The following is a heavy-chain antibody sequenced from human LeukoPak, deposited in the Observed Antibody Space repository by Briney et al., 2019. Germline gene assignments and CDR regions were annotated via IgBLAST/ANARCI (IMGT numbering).Heavy chain of an antibody. J-gene: IGHJ3*01. Sequence: GASVKVSCKASGYTFTSYGISWVRQAPGQGLEWMGWISTYNGNTNYAQKLQGRVTLTTDTSTSTAYMELRSLRSDDTAVYYCARNQYYYDSSGYDGFDFWGQGTMVTVSS. V-gene: IGHV1-18*01. D-gene: IGHD3-22*01. CDR1: GYTFTSYG. CDR3: ARNQYYYDSSGYDGFDF. CDR2: ISTYNGNT.